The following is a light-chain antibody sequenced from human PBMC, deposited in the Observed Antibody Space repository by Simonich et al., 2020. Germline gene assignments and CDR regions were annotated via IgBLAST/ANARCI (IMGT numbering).Light chain of an antibody. Sequence: DIVMTQSPDSLAVSLGERATINCKSSQSVLYSSNNKNYLAWYQQKPGQPPKLLIYWAFTRESGVPDRFSDSGSGTDFTLTISSMQAEDVAVYYCQQYYSTPYTFGQGTKLEIK. CDR2: WAF. CDR3: QQYYSTPYT. V-gene: IGKV4-1*01. J-gene: IGKJ2*01. CDR1: QSVLYSSNNKNY.